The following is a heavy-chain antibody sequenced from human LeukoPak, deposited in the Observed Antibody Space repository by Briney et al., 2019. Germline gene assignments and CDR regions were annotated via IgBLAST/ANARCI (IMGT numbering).Heavy chain of an antibody. CDR3: AKEDHFAS. V-gene: IGHV3-9*01. CDR2: ITWNSGSI. J-gene: IGHJ4*02. Sequence: GRSLRLSCAASGFTFDDYTMHWVWQAPGKGLEWVSGITWNSGSIGYADSVRGRFTISRDNAKNSLYLEMNSLRAEDTALYYCAKEDHFASWGQGTLVTVSS. CDR1: GFTFDDYT.